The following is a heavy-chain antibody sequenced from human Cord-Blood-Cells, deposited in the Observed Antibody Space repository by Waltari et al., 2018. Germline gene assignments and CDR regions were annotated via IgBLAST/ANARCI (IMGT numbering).Heavy chain of an antibody. J-gene: IGHJ4*02. V-gene: IGHV4-38-2*02. Sequence: QVQLQESGPGLVKPSETLSLTCAVSGYSISSGYYWGWIRQPPGKGLEWIGSIYHSGTTYYNPSLKSRVTISVDTSKNQFSRKLSSVTAADTAVYYCARDLKEGWTGGGDYWGQGTLVTVSS. D-gene: IGHD6-19*01. CDR2: IYHSGTT. CDR3: ARDLKEGWTGGGDY. CDR1: GYSISSGYY.